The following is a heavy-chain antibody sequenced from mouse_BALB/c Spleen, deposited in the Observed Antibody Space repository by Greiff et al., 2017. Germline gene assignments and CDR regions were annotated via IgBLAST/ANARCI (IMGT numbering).Heavy chain of an antibody. J-gene: IGHJ1*01. Sequence: EVKVVESGGGLVQPGGSRKLSCAASGFTFSSFGMHWVRQAPEKGLEWVAYISSGSSTIYYADTVKGRFTISRDNPKNTLFLQMTSLRSEDTAMYYCARREYDNLYWYFDVWGAGTTVTVSS. D-gene: IGHD2-10*02. CDR1: GFTFSSFG. CDR3: ARREYDNLYWYFDV. V-gene: IGHV5-17*02. CDR2: ISSGSSTI.